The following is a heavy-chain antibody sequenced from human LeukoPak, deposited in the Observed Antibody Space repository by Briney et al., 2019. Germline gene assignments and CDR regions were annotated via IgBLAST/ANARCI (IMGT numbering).Heavy chain of an antibody. V-gene: IGHV1-18*01. D-gene: IGHD3-22*01. CDR3: ARGLRGYYDTGGYTWDAFDI. J-gene: IGHJ3*02. CDR2: ISPYNGNT. CDR1: GYTFTSYS. Sequence: ASVKVSCKASGYTFTSYSITWVRQAPGQGLEWMGWISPYNGNTNYAQKFQGRVTMTTDTSTRTAYMELRSLRSDDTAVYYCARGLRGYYDTGGYTWDAFDIWGQGTMVTVSS.